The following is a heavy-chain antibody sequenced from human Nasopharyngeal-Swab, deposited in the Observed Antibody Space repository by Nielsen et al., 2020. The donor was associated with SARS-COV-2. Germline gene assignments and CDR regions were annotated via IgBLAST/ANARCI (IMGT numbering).Heavy chain of an antibody. D-gene: IGHD6-19*01. CDR1: GYTSTNYA. CDR3: AREGDASVPGTLFDY. Sequence: ASVKVSCKASGYTSTNYALNWVRQAPGQGLEWMGWINTNTGNPTYAQGFTGRFVFSLDTSVSTAYLQISGLKSEDTAVYRCAREGDASVPGTLFDYWGQGTQVTVSS. J-gene: IGHJ4*02. V-gene: IGHV7-4-1*02. CDR2: INTNTGNP.